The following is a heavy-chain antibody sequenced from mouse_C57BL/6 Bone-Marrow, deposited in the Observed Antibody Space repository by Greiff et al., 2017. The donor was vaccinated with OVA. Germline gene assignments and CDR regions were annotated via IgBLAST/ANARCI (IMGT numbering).Heavy chain of an antibody. V-gene: IGHV5-12*01. CDR2: ISNGGGST. CDR1: GFTFSDYY. CDR3: ARRRAY. J-gene: IGHJ3*01. Sequence: EVQVVESGGGLVQPGGSLKLSCAVSGFTFSDYYMYWVRQTPEKRLEWVAYISNGGGSTYYPDTVKGRFTISRDNAKNTLYLQMSRLKSEDTAMYYCARRRAYWGQGTLVTVSA.